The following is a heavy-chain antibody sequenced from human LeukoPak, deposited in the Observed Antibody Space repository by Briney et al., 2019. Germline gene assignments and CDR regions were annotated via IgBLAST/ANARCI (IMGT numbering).Heavy chain of an antibody. V-gene: IGHV4-59*01. CDR2: IFYSGST. Sequence: SETLSLTCTVSGGSISSYYWSWIRQPPGKGLEWIGYIFYSGSTKYNPSLKSRVSISVDMSRSQFSLKLNSVTAADTAVYYCTRVSIHGYSDYWGQGTLVTVSS. D-gene: IGHD3-16*02. CDR3: TRVSIHGYSDY. J-gene: IGHJ4*02. CDR1: GGSISSYY.